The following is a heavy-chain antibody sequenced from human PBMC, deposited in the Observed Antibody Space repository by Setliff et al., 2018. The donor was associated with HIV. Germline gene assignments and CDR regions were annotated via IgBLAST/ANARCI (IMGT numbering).Heavy chain of an antibody. D-gene: IGHD6-19*01. Sequence: ASETLSLTCAVYGGSLSGYYWSWVRQSPGRGLEWIGEINQSGNTNFNPSLKSRLIISVDTSKSQFSLKLTSVTAADTALYYCAREGTSGWYSYFDYWGQGILVTVSS. CDR2: INQSGNT. CDR1: GGSLSGYY. V-gene: IGHV4-34*01. J-gene: IGHJ4*02. CDR3: AREGTSGWYSYFDY.